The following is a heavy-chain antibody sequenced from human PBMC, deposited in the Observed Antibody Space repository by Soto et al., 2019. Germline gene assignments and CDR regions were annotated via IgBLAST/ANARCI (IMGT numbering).Heavy chain of an antibody. Sequence: PGGSLRLSCVASWFAFSDSAIHWVRQSSGEGLEWVGRIKDKGNNYAIAYAASVTGRFTVSRDDSKNTAYLQINSLKIEDTAIYFCTRHRIIWANHMTAAVSNDGFDIWGQGTMVTVSS. CDR1: WFAFSDSA. J-gene: IGHJ3*02. D-gene: IGHD2-21*02. CDR3: TRHRIIWANHMTAAVSNDGFDI. V-gene: IGHV3-73*01. CDR2: IKDKGNNYAI.